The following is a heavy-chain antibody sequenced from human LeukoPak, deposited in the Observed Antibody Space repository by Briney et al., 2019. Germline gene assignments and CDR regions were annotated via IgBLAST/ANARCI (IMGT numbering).Heavy chain of an antibody. V-gene: IGHV1-2*02. J-gene: IGHJ4*02. CDR3: AGVPQSHQKFDY. CDR1: GYTFTGYY. Sequence: ASVKVSCKASGYTFTGYYMHWVRQAPGQGLEWMGWINPNSGGTNYAQKFRGRVTMTRDTSISTAYMELSRLRSDDTAVYYCAGVPQSHQKFDYWGQGTLVTVSS. CDR2: INPNSGGT.